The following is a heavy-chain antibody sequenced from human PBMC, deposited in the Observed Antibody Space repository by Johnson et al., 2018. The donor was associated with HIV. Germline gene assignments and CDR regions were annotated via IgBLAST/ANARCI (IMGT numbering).Heavy chain of an antibody. CDR2: ISYDGSNK. D-gene: IGHD5-18*01. V-gene: IGHV3-30-3*01. CDR1: GFTFSSYA. J-gene: IGHJ3*02. Sequence: QVQLVESGGGVVQPGRSLRLSCAASGFTFSSYAMHWVRQAPGKGLEWVAVISYDGSNKYYADSVTGRFTISRDNSKNTLYLQMNSLRAEDTAVYYWARDGGYSYGDAFDIWGQGTMVTVSS. CDR3: ARDGGYSYGDAFDI.